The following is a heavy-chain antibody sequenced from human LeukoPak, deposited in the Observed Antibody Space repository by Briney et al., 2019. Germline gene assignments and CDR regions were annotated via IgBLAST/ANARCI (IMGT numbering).Heavy chain of an antibody. CDR1: GGTFSSYA. J-gene: IGHJ4*02. CDR2: IIPIFLTA. Sequence: SVKVSCKASGGTFSSYAISWVRQAPGQGLEWMGRIIPIFLTANYAQQFQVRVTITPDESTSTAYMELSSLRSEDTAVYYCARDASAYYYDSSGYRFDYWGQGTLVTVSS. V-gene: IGHV1-69*13. CDR3: ARDASAYYYDSSGYRFDY. D-gene: IGHD3-22*01.